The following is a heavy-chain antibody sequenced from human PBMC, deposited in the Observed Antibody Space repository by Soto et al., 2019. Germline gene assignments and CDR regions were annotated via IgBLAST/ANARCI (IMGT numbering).Heavy chain of an antibody. V-gene: IGHV1-69*01. CDR3: ARVTSMVRGVIDNWFDA. CDR1: GGTFSSYA. Sequence: QVPLVQSGAEVKKPGSSVTVSCKASGGTFSSYAIHWVRQAPGQGLEWMGGIIPMYGPAKYAQRFQGRVTIPADESTTTVYMELTSLTPQDTAVYYCARVTSMVRGVIDNWFDAWGHGTLVTGSS. CDR2: IIPMYGPA. D-gene: IGHD3-10*01. J-gene: IGHJ5*01.